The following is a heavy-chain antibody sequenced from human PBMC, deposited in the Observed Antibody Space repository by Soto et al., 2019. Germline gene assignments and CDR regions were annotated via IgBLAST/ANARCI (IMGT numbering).Heavy chain of an antibody. Sequence: GGSLRLSCAASGFTFSSYGMHWVRQAPGKGLEWVAVIWYDGSNKYYADSVKGRFTISRDNSKNTLYLQMNSLRAEDTAVYYCARDLAGLRFLEWLPSDAFDIWGQGTMVTVSS. J-gene: IGHJ3*02. CDR1: GFTFSSYG. CDR3: ARDLAGLRFLEWLPSDAFDI. CDR2: IWYDGSNK. V-gene: IGHV3-33*01. D-gene: IGHD3-3*01.